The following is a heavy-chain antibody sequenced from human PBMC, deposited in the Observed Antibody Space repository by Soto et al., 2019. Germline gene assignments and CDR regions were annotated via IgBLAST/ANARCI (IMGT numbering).Heavy chain of an antibody. CDR2: INPGRGLT. J-gene: IGHJ4*02. Sequence: QVPLVQSGAEVKTPGASVRVSCKASGYSFSNFYIHWVRQAPGQGLEWIGVINPGRGLTTYAQSFQDRVTLTSDTSTSTVSMDLNSLRSEDTASYYCARDAVPIAGRSHYFDYWGQGSQVTVSS. CDR3: ARDAVPIAGRSHYFDY. CDR1: GYSFSNFY. D-gene: IGHD2-15*01. V-gene: IGHV1-46*01.